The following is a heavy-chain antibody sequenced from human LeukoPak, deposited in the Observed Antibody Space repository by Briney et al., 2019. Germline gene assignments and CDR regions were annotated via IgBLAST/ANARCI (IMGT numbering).Heavy chain of an antibody. V-gene: IGHV1-18*01. CDR1: GYTFTSYG. D-gene: IGHD3-9*01. CDR3: ARGVEYYDILTGYSLPGRFFDY. CDR2: ISVSNGNT. Sequence: ASVKISCKSSGYTFTSYGISWVRQAPGQGLEWMGWISVSNGNTNYAQKLQGSVTMTTDTSTSTAYMELRSMRSDDTAVYYCARGVEYYDILTGYSLPGRFFDYWGQGTLVTVSS. J-gene: IGHJ4*02.